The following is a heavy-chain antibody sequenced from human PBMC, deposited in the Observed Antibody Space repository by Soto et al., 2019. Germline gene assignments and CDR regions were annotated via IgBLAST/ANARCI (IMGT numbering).Heavy chain of an antibody. CDR3: ARVSRFVAGTLDL. V-gene: IGHV1-69*19. D-gene: IGHD6-19*01. CDR1: GGTFSSYA. CDR2: IIPIFGTA. J-gene: IGHJ6*02. Sequence: QVQLVQSGAEVKKPGSSVKVSCKASGGTFSSYAISWVRQAPGHGLEWMGGIIPIFGTANYAQKFQSRVTRDEDDSTRKAYVALSSLSSEDADVYYCARVSRFVAGTLDLLGQGTTVTVFS.